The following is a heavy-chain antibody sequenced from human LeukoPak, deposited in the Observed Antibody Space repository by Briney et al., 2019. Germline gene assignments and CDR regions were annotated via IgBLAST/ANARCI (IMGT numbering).Heavy chain of an antibody. CDR1: GFTFSSYA. CDR2: ISGSGSST. CDR3: AKGVAVASPYYFDY. V-gene: IGHV3-23*01. J-gene: IGHJ4*02. D-gene: IGHD6-19*01. Sequence: GSLRLSCAASGFTFSSYAMSWVRQAPGKGLEWVSPISGSGSSTYYADSVKGRFTISRDNPKNTLYLQMNSLRAEDTAVYYCAKGVAVASPYYFDYWGQGTLVTVSS.